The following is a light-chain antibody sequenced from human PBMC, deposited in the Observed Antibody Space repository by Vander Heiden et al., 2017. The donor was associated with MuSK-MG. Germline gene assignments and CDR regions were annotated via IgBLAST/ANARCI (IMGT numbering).Light chain of an antibody. Sequence: QSVLPQPPSASGPPGQRVTISCSGSTSNIGGHYVLWSQQLPGTPPKLLIFRNNQRHSGVPDRFSGSKSGTSATLTTSGPWAEEEADYYCATGDDSLSEYVFGPGTKVTVL. CDR1: TSNIGGHY. CDR2: RNN. V-gene: IGLV1-47*03. J-gene: IGLJ1*01. CDR3: ATGDDSLSEYV.